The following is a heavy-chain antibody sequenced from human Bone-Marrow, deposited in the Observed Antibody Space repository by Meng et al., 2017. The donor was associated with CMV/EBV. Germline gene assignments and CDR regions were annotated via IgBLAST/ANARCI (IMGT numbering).Heavy chain of an antibody. CDR2: IYWNDDK. J-gene: IGHJ4*02. V-gene: IGHV2-5*01. Sequence: CTCSGFSLRNSGVGVGWIRQPPGKALEWLALIYWNDDKRYSPSLKSRLTITKDTSKNQVVLTMTNMDPVDTATYYCAHITTVTSDFDYWGQGTLVTVSS. CDR1: GFSLRNSGVG. CDR3: AHITTVTSDFDY. D-gene: IGHD4-17*01.